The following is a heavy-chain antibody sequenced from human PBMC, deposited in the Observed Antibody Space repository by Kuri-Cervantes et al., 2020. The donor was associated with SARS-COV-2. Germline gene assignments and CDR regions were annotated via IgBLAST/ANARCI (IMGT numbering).Heavy chain of an antibody. D-gene: IGHD1-1*01. J-gene: IGHJ4*02. V-gene: IGHV3-74*01. CDR3: VRHRDHWNFDD. CDR2: INPDGSYT. Sequence: GGSLRLSCAASGFTFSGYWIHWVRQAPGKGLVWGSRINPDGSYTNNADSVKGRFTLSRDNAKNMLFLQMNSLGAEDTAVYYCVRHRDHWNFDDWGQGTLVTVSS. CDR1: GFTFSGYW.